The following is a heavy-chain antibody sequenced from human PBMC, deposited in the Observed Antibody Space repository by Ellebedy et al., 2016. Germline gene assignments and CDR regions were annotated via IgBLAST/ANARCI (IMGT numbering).Heavy chain of an antibody. V-gene: IGHV4-34*01. CDR3: ARGLFDHRMAFDI. CDR1: GASFRGYY. D-gene: IGHD2-21*01. CDR2: INHSGSF. J-gene: IGHJ3*02. Sequence: SETLSLTCAVYGASFRGYYWSRIRQPPGEGLEWIGEINHSGSFNYNPSLKSRVTISVDTSKNQFSVNLSSVTAADTAVYYCARGLFDHRMAFDIWGQGTMVTVSS.